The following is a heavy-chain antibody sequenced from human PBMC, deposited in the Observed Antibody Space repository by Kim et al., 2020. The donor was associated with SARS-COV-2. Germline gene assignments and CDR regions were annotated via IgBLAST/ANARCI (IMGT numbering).Heavy chain of an antibody. J-gene: IGHJ6*02. Sequence: KGRVTISRDNAKNSLYLQMNGLRAEDTAVYYCARDGLAAAGSYYYYGMDVWGQGTTVTVSS. V-gene: IGHV3-11*01. D-gene: IGHD6-13*01. CDR3: ARDGLAAAGSYYYYGMDV.